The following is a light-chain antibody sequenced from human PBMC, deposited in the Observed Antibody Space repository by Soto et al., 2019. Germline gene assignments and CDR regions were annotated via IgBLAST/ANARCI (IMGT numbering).Light chain of an antibody. V-gene: IGKV3-20*01. CDR3: QQYGSSPQT. Sequence: EKVLTQSPGTLSLSPGETATLSCRASQSVSSSYLAWYQQKPGQAPRLLLYGASNRATGIPDRFSGRGSGTDFSLTISRLEPEDFAVYYCQQYGSSPQTFGQGTKVEIK. J-gene: IGKJ1*01. CDR1: QSVSSSY. CDR2: GAS.